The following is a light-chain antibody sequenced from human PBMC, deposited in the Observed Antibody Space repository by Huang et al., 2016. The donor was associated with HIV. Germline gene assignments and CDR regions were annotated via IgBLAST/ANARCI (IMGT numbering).Light chain of an antibody. CDR1: QDISSH. CDR2: AAS. Sequence: IQLTQSPSSQSASVGDRVTITCWASQDISSHLAWYQQKPGKAPKLLIYAASTMESGVPSRFSGSGSGTAFTFTINSLRPEDFATYYCLQLNSYPGTFGPGTNVDV. CDR3: LQLNSYPGT. J-gene: IGKJ3*01. V-gene: IGKV1-9*01.